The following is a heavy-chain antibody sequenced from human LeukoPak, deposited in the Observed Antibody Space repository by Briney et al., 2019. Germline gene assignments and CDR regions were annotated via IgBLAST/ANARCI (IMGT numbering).Heavy chain of an antibody. Sequence: SETLSLTCTVSGGSISSSSYYWGWIRQPPGKGLEWIGSIYHSGSTYYNPSLKSRVTISVDTSKNQFSLKLSSVTAADTAVYYCAREKRGESDYWGQGTLVTVSS. CDR2: IYHSGST. J-gene: IGHJ4*02. CDR3: AREKRGESDY. CDR1: GGSISSSSYY. D-gene: IGHD3-16*01. V-gene: IGHV4-39*07.